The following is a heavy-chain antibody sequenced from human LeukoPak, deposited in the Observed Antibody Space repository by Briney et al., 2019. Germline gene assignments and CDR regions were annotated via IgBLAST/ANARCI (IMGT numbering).Heavy chain of an antibody. V-gene: IGHV3-23*01. J-gene: IGHJ4*02. CDR2: INKSGDIT. CDR3: AKKSCGSSSCPIDY. CDR1: GFTFSTYA. D-gene: IGHD2-2*01. Sequence: GGSLRLSCAASGFTFSTYAMTWVRQAPGKGLEWISVINKSGDITYYADSVKGRFTISRDNSKNILYLQMNSLRAEDTAVYYCAKKSCGSSSCPIDYWGRGTLVTVSS.